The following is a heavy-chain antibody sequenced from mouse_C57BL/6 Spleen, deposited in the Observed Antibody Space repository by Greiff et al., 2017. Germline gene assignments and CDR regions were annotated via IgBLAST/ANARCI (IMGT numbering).Heavy chain of an antibody. V-gene: IGHV1-26*01. CDR1: GYTFTDYY. D-gene: IGHD4-1*01. Sequence: EVQLQQSGPELVKPGASVKISCKASGYTFTDYYMNWVKQSHGKSLEWIGDINPNNGGTSYNQKFKGKATLTVDKSSSTAYMELRSLTSEDSAVYYCARWESYYYAMDYWGQGTSVTVSS. CDR2: INPNNGGT. CDR3: ARWESYYYAMDY. J-gene: IGHJ4*01.